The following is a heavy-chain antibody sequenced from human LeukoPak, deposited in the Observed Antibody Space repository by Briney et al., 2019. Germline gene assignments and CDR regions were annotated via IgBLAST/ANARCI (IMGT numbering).Heavy chain of an antibody. V-gene: IGHV4-4*07. Sequence: SETLSPTCTVSGGSISSYYWSWIRQPAGKGLEWIGRIYTSGSTNYNPSLKSRVTMSVDTSKNQFSLKLSSVTAADTAVYYCARVAGYSSSSAFDYWGQGTLVTVSS. D-gene: IGHD6-6*01. CDR2: IYTSGST. J-gene: IGHJ4*02. CDR3: ARVAGYSSSSAFDY. CDR1: GGSISSYY.